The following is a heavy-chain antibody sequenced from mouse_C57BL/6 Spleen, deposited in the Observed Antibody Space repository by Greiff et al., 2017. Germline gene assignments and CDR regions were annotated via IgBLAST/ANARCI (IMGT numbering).Heavy chain of an antibody. CDR1: GYTFTDYN. D-gene: IGHD2-3*01. V-gene: IGHV1-22*01. Sequence: EVQLQESGPELVKPGASVKMSCKASGYTFTDYNMHWVKQSHGKSLEWIGYINPNNGGTSYNQKFKGKATLTVNKSSSTAYMELRSLTSEDSAVYYCARNYDGHYGAMDYWGQGTSVTVSS. CDR3: ARNYDGHYGAMDY. CDR2: INPNNGGT. J-gene: IGHJ4*01.